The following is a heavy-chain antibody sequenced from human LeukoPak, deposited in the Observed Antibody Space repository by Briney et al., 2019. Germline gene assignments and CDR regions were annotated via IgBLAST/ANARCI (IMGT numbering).Heavy chain of an antibody. CDR3: ARGHRGQLDYYYYYYVDV. Sequence: SETLSLTCTVSGGSISSSSYYWSWIRQPPGKGLEWIGYIYYSGSTNYNPSLKSRVTISVDTSKNQFSLKLSSVTAADTAVYYCARGHRGQLDYYYYYYVDVWGKGTTVTVSS. V-gene: IGHV4-61*01. D-gene: IGHD5-18*01. CDR1: GGSISSSSYY. CDR2: IYYSGST. J-gene: IGHJ6*03.